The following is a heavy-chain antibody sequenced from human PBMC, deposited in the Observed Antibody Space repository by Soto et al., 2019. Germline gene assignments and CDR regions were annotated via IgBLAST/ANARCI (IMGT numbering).Heavy chain of an antibody. V-gene: IGHV3-30-3*01. D-gene: IGHD3-3*01. Sequence: GGSLRLSCAASGFTFSSYAMHWVRQAPGKGLEWVAVISYDGSNKYYADSVKGRFTISRDNSKNTLYLQMNSLRAEDTAVYYCARPIWSGYLKYYYGMDVWGQGTTVTVSS. CDR2: ISYDGSNK. J-gene: IGHJ6*02. CDR3: ARPIWSGYLKYYYGMDV. CDR1: GFTFSSYA.